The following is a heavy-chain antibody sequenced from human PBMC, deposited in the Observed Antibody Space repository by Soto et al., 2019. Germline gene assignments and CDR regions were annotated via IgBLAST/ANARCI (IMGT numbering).Heavy chain of an antibody. Sequence: QVQLVESGGGVVQPGRSLRLSCAAAGFTFSSYGMHWVRKYYADSVKGLFTISRDNSKNTLYLQMNSLRAEDTAVYYWAKGGHLGSGNYYNPYYFDYWGQGPLVTVSS. J-gene: IGHJ4*02. D-gene: IGHD3-10*01. V-gene: IGHV3-30*18. CDR1: GFTFSSYG. CDR3: AKGGHLGSGNYYNPYYFDY.